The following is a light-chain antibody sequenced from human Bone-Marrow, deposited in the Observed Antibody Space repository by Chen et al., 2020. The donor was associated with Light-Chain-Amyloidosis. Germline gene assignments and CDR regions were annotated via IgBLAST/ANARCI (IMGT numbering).Light chain of an antibody. CDR3: SSYAITNTLV. CDR1: SSDVGGANH. J-gene: IGLJ1*01. V-gene: IGLV2-14*01. CDR2: EVT. Sequence: QSALTQPASVSGSPGQSITISCTGTSSDVGGANHVSWYQQHPDKAPKLMIYEVTNRPSWVPDRCAGSKSDNMATLNISGLQTGDEADYFCSSYAITNTLVFGSETRVTVL.